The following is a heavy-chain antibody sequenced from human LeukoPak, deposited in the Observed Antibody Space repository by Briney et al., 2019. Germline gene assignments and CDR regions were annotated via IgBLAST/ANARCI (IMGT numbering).Heavy chain of an antibody. J-gene: IGHJ6*03. Sequence: SETLSLTCAVYGGSFSGYYWGWIRQPPGKGLEWIGNIYHSGSTHYNPSLKSRVTISVDTSKNQFSLKLSSVTAADTAVYYCARVKYRSSWYRDYYYYYMDVWGKGTTVTVSS. D-gene: IGHD6-13*01. CDR2: IYHSGST. CDR1: GGSFSGYY. CDR3: ARVKYRSSWYRDYYYYYMDV. V-gene: IGHV4-34*01.